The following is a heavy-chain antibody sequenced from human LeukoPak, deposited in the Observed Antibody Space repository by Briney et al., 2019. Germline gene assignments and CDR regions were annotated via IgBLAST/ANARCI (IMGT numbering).Heavy chain of an antibody. D-gene: IGHD6-19*01. Sequence: SETLSLTCTVSGGSISSYYWTWIRQSAGKGLEWIGRMYTSGSTKYSPSFESRVTMSGDASKNQFSLRLNSVTAADTAIYYCARIYSRGWSLDYWGPGTLVTVSS. CDR3: ARIYSRGWSLDY. CDR1: GGSISSYY. V-gene: IGHV4-4*07. J-gene: IGHJ4*02. CDR2: MYTSGST.